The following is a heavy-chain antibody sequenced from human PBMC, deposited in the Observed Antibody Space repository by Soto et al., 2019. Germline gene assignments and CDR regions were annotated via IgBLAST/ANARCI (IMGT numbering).Heavy chain of an antibody. J-gene: IGHJ4*02. CDR2: LNQDGSEK. Sequence: GGSLRLSCAASGFTFTDYWMSWVRQAPGKGLQWVANLNQDGSEKNYVDSVKGRFTISRYNAKNSVYLQLNSLRAEDTAVYYCATEKFIGTYYVTGVTYFFVHWGQGAPVTVSS. D-gene: IGHD1-26*01. V-gene: IGHV3-7*03. CDR3: ATEKFIGTYYVTGVTYFFVH. CDR1: GFTFTDYW.